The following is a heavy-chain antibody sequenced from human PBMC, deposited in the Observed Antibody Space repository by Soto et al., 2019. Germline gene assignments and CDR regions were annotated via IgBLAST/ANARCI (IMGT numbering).Heavy chain of an antibody. CDR3: ARSLAAAADGFDY. V-gene: IGHV5-51*01. Sequence: WWSWVRQPPGKGLEWMGIIYPGDSDTRSSPSSQGQVTISADKSISTAYLQWSSLKASDTAMYYCARSLAAAADGFDYWGQGTLVTVSS. J-gene: IGHJ4*02. D-gene: IGHD6-13*01. CDR2: IYPGDSDT. CDR1: W.